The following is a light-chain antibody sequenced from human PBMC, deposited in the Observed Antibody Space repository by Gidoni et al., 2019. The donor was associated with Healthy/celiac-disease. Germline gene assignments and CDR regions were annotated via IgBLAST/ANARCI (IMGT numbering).Light chain of an antibody. J-gene: IGKJ2*01. V-gene: IGKV1-39*01. CDR3: QQSYSTPYT. CDR2: AAS. Sequence: DIKMTQSPSSLSASVGDRVTITCRASQSISSYLNWYQQTPGKAPKLLIYAASSLQSGVPSRFSGSGSGTDFTLTISSLQPADFATYYCQQSYSTPYTFGQGTKLEIK. CDR1: QSISSY.